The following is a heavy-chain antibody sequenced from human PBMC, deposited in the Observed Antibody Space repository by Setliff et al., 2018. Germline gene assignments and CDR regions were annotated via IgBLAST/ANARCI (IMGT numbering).Heavy chain of an antibody. CDR1: GGTFSSYA. Sequence: PGESLKISCKASGGTFSSYAISWVRQAPGQGLEWMGGIIPIFGTANYAQKFQGRVTITADESTSTAYMELSSLRSEDTAVYYCASSRDYNFWSGYYSPLDYWGQGTLVTV. CDR3: ASSRDYNFWSGYYSPLDY. D-gene: IGHD3-3*01. CDR2: IIPIFGTA. J-gene: IGHJ4*02. V-gene: IGHV1-69*01.